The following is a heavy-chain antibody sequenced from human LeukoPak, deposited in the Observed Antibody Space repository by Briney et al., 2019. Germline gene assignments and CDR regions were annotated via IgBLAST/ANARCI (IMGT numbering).Heavy chain of an antibody. V-gene: IGHV4-34*01. Sequence: SETLSLTCAVYGGSFSGYYWSWIRQPPGKGLEWIGEINHSGSTNYNPSLKSRVTISVDTSKNHFSLKMSLATAADTALYYCARGSGWNSFDPWGQGTLVTVSS. CDR1: GGSFSGYY. J-gene: IGHJ5*02. CDR2: INHSGST. D-gene: IGHD6-19*01. CDR3: ARGSGWNSFDP.